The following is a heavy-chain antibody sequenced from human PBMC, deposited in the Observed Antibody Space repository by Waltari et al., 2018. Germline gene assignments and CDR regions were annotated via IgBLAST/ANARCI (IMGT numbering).Heavy chain of an antibody. CDR2: IRYDGSNK. Sequence: QVQLVESGGGVVQPGGSLRLSCAASGFPFSSYGMHWVRQAPGKGLEWVAFIRYDGSNKYYADSVKGRFTISRDNSKNTLYLQMNSLRAEDTAVYYCAKERGGSYYDAFDIWGQGTMVTVSS. J-gene: IGHJ3*02. D-gene: IGHD1-26*01. CDR3: AKERGGSYYDAFDI. CDR1: GFPFSSYG. V-gene: IGHV3-30*02.